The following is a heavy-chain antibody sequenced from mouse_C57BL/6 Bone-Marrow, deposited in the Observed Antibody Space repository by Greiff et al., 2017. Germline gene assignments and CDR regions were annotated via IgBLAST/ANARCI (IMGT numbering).Heavy chain of an antibody. CDR3: AREVITNDY. CDR1: GYTFTSYW. Sequence: QVQLQQPGAELVKPGASVKLSCKASGYTFTSYWMHWVKQRPGQGLEWIGMIHPNSGSTNYNEKFKSKATLTVDKSSSTAYMQLSILTSEDSAVYYCAREVITNDYWGQGTTLTVSS. CDR2: IHPNSGST. V-gene: IGHV1-64*01. D-gene: IGHD1-1*01. J-gene: IGHJ2*01.